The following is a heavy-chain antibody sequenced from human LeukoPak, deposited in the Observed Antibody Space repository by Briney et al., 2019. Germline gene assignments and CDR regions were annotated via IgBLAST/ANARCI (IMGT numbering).Heavy chain of an antibody. D-gene: IGHD5-18*01. CDR1: GYTFTSYD. CDR2: MNPNSGNT. J-gene: IGHJ4*02. CDR3: ARGGPKRGYSYGYGPTTFDY. V-gene: IGHV1-8*01. Sequence: ASVKVSCKASGYTFTSYDINWVRQATGQGLEWMGWMNPNSGNTGYAQKFQGRVTMTRNTSISTAYMELSSLRSEETAVYYCARGGPKRGYSYGYGPTTFDYWGQGTLVTVSS.